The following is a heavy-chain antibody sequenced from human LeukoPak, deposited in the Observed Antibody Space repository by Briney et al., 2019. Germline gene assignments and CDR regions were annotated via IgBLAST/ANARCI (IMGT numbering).Heavy chain of an antibody. J-gene: IGHJ4*02. CDR1: GFSVSNNY. Sequence: PGGSLRLSCAVSGFSVSNNYMNWVRQASGKGLEWVSLIYSRGGTSYADSVKGRFTISRDSSKNTLFLQMNSLRVEDTAVYYCARDPPGIAASGTYYWGQGTLVTVSS. CDR3: ARDPPGIAASGTYY. CDR2: IYSRGGT. V-gene: IGHV3-53*01. D-gene: IGHD6-13*01.